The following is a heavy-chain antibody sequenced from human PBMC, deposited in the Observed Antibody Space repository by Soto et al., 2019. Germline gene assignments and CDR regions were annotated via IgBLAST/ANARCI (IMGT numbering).Heavy chain of an antibody. J-gene: IGHJ5*02. V-gene: IGHV4-34*01. CDR2: INHSGST. D-gene: IGHD5-18*01. CDR3: ARGGGPDTAMVENWFDP. Sequence: PSETLSLTCAVYGGSFSGYYWSWIRQPPGKGLEWIGEINHSGSTNYNPSLKSRVTISVDTSKNQFSLKLSSVTAADTAVYYCARGGGPDTAMVENWFDPWGQGTLVTVSS. CDR1: GGSFSGYY.